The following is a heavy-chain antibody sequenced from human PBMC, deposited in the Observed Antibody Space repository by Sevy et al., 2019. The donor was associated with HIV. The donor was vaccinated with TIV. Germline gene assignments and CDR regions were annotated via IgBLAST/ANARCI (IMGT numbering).Heavy chain of an antibody. CDR1: GFSLSTSGVG. V-gene: IGHV2-5*01. J-gene: IGHJ5*02. CDR2: IYWNDDK. Sequence: SGPTLVKPTQTLTLTCTFSGFSLSTSGVGVGWIRQPPGKALEWLALIYWNDDKRYSPSLKSRLTITKDTSKNQVVLTMTNMDPVDTATYYCAGPYYGDWFDAWGQGTLVTVSS. D-gene: IGHD3-22*01. CDR3: AGPYYGDWFDA.